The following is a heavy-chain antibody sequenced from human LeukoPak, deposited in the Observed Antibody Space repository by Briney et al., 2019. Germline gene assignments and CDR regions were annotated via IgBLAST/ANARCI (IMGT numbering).Heavy chain of an antibody. CDR1: GFTFTNYW. CDR2: IKQDGSEK. V-gene: IGHV3-7*01. Sequence: GGSLRLSCAASGFTFTNYWMSWVRHAPGKGLEWVANIKQDGSEKYYVDSVKGRFTISRDNAKNSLYLQVNSLRPEDTAVYYCARDPVPTYYWGQGTLVTVSS. J-gene: IGHJ4*02. D-gene: IGHD2-2*01. CDR3: ARDPVPTYY.